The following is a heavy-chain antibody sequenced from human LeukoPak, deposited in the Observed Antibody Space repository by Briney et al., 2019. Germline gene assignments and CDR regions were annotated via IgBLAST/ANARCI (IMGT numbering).Heavy chain of an antibody. CDR3: ARVPPRVVRGENGAFDI. D-gene: IGHD3-10*01. J-gene: IGHJ3*02. Sequence: PSETLSLTCTVSGGSISSYYWSWIRQPPGKGLEWIGYIYYSGSTNYNPSLKSRVTISVDTSKNQFSLKLSSVTAADTAVYYCARVPPRVVRGENGAFDIWGQGTMVTVSS. V-gene: IGHV4-59*01. CDR2: IYYSGST. CDR1: GGSISSYY.